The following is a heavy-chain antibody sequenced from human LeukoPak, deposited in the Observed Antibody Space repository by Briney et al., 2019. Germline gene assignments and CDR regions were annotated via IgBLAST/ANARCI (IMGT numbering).Heavy chain of an antibody. J-gene: IGHJ5*02. CDR2: IYTSGST. V-gene: IGHV4-61*02. D-gene: IGHD3-10*01. Sequence: SETLSLTCTDTGGSISSGSYYWSWIRQPAGKGLEWIGRIYTSGSTNYNPSLKSRVTISVDTSKNQFSLKLSSVTAADTAVYYCARGLLWFGELFPNWFDPWGQGTLVTVSS. CDR1: GGSISSGSYY. CDR3: ARGLLWFGELFPNWFDP.